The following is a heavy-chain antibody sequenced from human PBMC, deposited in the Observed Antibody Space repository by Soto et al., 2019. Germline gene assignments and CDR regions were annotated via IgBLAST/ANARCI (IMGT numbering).Heavy chain of an antibody. V-gene: IGHV3-21*03. CDR1: GFTFRSYS. CDR2: ISSSSSYI. Sequence: RGSLILSCAASGFTFRSYSMNCVRQAPWKWLEWVSSISSSSSYIYYADSVKGRFTISRDNAKNSLYLQMNSVTPEDTAVYFCAKYTSGSRYSFFGMDVWGHGTTVTVSS. J-gene: IGHJ6*02. CDR3: AKYTSGSRYSFFGMDV. D-gene: IGHD2-2*01.